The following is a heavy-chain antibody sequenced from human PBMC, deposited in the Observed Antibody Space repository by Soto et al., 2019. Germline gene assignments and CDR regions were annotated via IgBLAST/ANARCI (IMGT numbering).Heavy chain of an antibody. D-gene: IGHD1-26*01. CDR2: IYQSGST. V-gene: IGHV4-38-2*02. J-gene: IGHJ4*02. Sequence: SETLSLTCPVSGYSISIGNYWGWIRQPPGKRLEWIGSIYQSGSTYYNPSLRSRATISVDTSKNQFSLKLSSVTAADTAVYYCARVLGAPLYYFDYWGQGIMVTVSS. CDR1: GYSISIGNY. CDR3: ARVLGAPLYYFDY.